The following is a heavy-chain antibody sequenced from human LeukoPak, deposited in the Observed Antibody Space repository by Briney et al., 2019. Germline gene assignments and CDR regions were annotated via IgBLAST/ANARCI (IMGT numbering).Heavy chain of an antibody. Sequence: PGGSLRLSCAASGFSFGSYSMNWVRQAPGKGLEWISFVGIISDTVYYADSVKGRFTISRDNAQNSLYLQMDSLRAEDTAVCYCARNLDVWGQGTTVTVSS. CDR1: GFSFGSYS. CDR2: VGIISDTV. J-gene: IGHJ6*02. V-gene: IGHV3-48*04. CDR3: ARNLDV.